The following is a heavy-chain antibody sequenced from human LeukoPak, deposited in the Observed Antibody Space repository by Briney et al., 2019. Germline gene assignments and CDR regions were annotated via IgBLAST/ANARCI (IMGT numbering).Heavy chain of an antibody. CDR1: GGSISSYY. D-gene: IGHD1-26*01. V-gene: IGHV4-59*01. Sequence: PSETLSLTCTVSGGSISSYYWSWIRQPPGKGLEWIGYIYYSGITNYSPSLKSRVTISVDTSKNQFSLKLSSVTAADTAVYYCARDPGGYMDVWGKGTTVTVSS. CDR3: ARDPGGYMDV. CDR2: IYYSGIT. J-gene: IGHJ6*03.